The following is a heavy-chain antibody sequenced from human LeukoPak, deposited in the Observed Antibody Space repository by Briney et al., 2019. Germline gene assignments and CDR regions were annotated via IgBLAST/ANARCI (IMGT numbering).Heavy chain of an antibody. V-gene: IGHV3-9*01. Sequence: GGSLRLSCAASGFTFDDYAMHWVRHAPGKGLEWVSGISWNSGSIGYADSVKGRFTISRDNAKNSLYLQMNSLRAEDTALYYCAKDTHARYSYGYFQHWGQGTLVTVSS. D-gene: IGHD5-18*01. CDR1: GFTFDDYA. CDR2: ISWNSGSI. J-gene: IGHJ1*01. CDR3: AKDTHARYSYGYFQH.